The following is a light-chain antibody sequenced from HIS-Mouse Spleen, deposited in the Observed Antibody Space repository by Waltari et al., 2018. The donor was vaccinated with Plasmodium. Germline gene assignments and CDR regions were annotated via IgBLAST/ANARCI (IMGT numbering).Light chain of an antibody. V-gene: IGKV3-15*01. CDR2: GAS. Sequence: EIVMTQSPATLSVSTGERATLSCRASQRVSSNLAWYQQIPGQAPRLLIYGASTRATGIPARFSGSGSGTEFTLTISSLQSEDFAVYCCQQYNNWSFTFGPGTKVDIK. CDR3: QQYNNWSFT. J-gene: IGKJ3*01. CDR1: QRVSSN.